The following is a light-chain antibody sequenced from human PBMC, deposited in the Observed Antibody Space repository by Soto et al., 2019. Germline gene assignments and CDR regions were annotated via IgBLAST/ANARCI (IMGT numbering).Light chain of an antibody. CDR3: NSQSSSGIRV. J-gene: IGLJ1*01. CDR1: SSDVGGYKH. CDR2: EVT. V-gene: IGLV2-14*01. Sequence: QSVLTQPASVSGSPGQSITISCTGTSSDVGGYKHVPWYQHHPGKAPKLMIYEVTSRPSGVSDRFSGSKSGYSASLTISGLQADDEADYYCNSQSSSGIRVFGTGTKVTVL.